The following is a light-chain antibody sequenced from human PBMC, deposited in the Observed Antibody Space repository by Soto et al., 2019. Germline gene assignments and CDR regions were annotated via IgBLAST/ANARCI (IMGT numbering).Light chain of an antibody. CDR1: QSVDIN. CDR2: GAS. J-gene: IGKJ1*01. Sequence: EIVLTHSPATLSVSPGERVTLSCRASQSVDINLAWYQQKPGQAPRLLIYGASTRATDMPGRFSGRGSGTEFTLTIYCPQSEDFAVYYCQQSTILPRTFAQGSIVDIK. CDR3: QQSTILPRT. V-gene: IGKV3-15*01.